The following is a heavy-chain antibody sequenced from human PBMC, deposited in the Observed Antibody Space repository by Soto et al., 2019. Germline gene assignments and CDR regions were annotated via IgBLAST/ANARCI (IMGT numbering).Heavy chain of an antibody. Sequence: QVQLVQSGTEVKKPGASVKVSCKTSGYSFTKYGLHWVRQAPGQRLEWMGWINPGNGDTKYSQKFQGRVTITRDTSATTAYMELSSLRSEDSAVFYCARTDCSSTSCYNYYYYGMDVWGPGTTVTVSS. J-gene: IGHJ6*02. CDR1: GYSFTKYG. D-gene: IGHD2-2*01. CDR2: INPGNGDT. CDR3: ARTDCSSTSCYNYYYYGMDV. V-gene: IGHV1-3*01.